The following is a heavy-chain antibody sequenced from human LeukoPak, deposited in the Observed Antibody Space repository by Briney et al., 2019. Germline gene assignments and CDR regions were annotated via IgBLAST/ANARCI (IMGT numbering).Heavy chain of an antibody. V-gene: IGHV3-74*01. Sequence: GGSLRLSCAASGFTFRDFWMHWVRQAPGKGPVWVSRMSPDGSATYYADSVKGRFTISRDSAENTMYLQMSSLRAEDTAVYYCARDMWGTFDYWGQGALVTVSS. CDR1: GFTFRDFW. D-gene: IGHD7-27*01. CDR2: MSPDGSAT. CDR3: ARDMWGTFDY. J-gene: IGHJ4*02.